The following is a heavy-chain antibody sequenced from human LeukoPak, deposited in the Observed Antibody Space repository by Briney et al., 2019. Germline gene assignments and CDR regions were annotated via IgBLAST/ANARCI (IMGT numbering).Heavy chain of an antibody. CDR1: GGTFSSYA. Sequence: GSSVKVSCKASGGTFSSYATSWVRQAPGQGLEWMGRIIPIFGTANYAQKFQGRVTITTDESTSTAYMELSSLRSEDTAVYYCARDAGHPLVRGVAFDYWGQGTLVTVSS. CDR3: ARDAGHPLVRGVAFDY. D-gene: IGHD3-10*01. J-gene: IGHJ4*02. V-gene: IGHV1-69*05. CDR2: IIPIFGTA.